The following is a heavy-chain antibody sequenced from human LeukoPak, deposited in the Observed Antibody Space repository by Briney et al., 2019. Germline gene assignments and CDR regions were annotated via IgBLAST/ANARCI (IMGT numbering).Heavy chain of an antibody. CDR1: GFTFSSYW. Sequence: GGSLRLSCAASGFTFSSYWMSWVRQAPGKGLEWVANIKQDGSEKYYVDSVKGRFTISRDNAKNSLYLQMSSLRAEDTAVYYCARSPSTAIVATIPYFDYWGQGTLVTVSS. D-gene: IGHD5-12*01. CDR3: ARSPSTAIVATIPYFDY. CDR2: IKQDGSEK. J-gene: IGHJ4*02. V-gene: IGHV3-7*01.